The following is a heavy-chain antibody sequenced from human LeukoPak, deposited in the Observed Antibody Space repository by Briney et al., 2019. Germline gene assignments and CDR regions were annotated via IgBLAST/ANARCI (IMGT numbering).Heavy chain of an antibody. Sequence: ASVKVSCKASGYTFTGYYMHWVRQAPGQGLELMGMINPNSGGTNYAQKFQGRVTMTRDTSISTAYMELSRLRSDDTAVYYCARDRHYYGSGSPDYWGQGTLVTVSS. D-gene: IGHD3-10*01. J-gene: IGHJ4*02. CDR1: GYTFTGYY. CDR2: INPNSGGT. V-gene: IGHV1-2*02. CDR3: ARDRHYYGSGSPDY.